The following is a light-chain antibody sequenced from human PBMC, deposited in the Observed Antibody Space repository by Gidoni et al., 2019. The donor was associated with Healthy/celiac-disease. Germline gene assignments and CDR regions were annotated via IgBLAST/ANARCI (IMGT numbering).Light chain of an antibody. CDR2: AAS. CDR3: QQSYSTPPT. CDR1: QSISSY. J-gene: IGKJ2*01. Sequence: DIQMTPSPSSLSASVGDRVTITCRASQSISSYLNWYQQKPGKAPKLLSYAASSLQSGVPSRFSGSGSGTDFTLTIGSLQPEDFATYYCQQSYSTPPTFGQGTKLEIK. V-gene: IGKV1-39*01.